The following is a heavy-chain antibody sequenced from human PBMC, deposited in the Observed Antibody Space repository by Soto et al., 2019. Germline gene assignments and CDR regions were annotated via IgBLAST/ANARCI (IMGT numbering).Heavy chain of an antibody. CDR2: VHNSGST. V-gene: IGHV4-59*08. CDR1: GGSISSHY. CDR3: ARLNGYCVSTNCHGYYGMDV. D-gene: IGHD2-2*03. J-gene: IGHJ6*02. Sequence: TLSLTCTVSGGSISSHYWSWIRQPPGKRLEWIGYVHNSGSTNYNPSLKSRVTTAVDTSKNQFSLRLSSVTAADTAVYYCARLNGYCVSTNCHGYYGMDVWGQGTTVTVSS.